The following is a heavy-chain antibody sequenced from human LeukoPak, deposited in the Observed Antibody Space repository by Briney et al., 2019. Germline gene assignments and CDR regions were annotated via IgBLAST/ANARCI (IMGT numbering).Heavy chain of an antibody. CDR1: GYTFTSYA. CDR3: ARPRAGSPGNWFDS. D-gene: IGHD6-13*01. J-gene: IGHJ5*01. CDR2: IDAANGNT. V-gene: IGHV1-3*01. Sequence: ASVKVSCKASGYTFTSYAMHWVRQAPGQGLEWMGWIDAANGNTKYSQKFQGRVTITRDTSASIVYMYLSSLRSEDAAVYYCARPRAGSPGNWFDSWGQGTLVTVSS.